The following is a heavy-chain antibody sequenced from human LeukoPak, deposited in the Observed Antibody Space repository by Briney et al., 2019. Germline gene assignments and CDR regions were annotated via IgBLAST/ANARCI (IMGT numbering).Heavy chain of an antibody. CDR2: TYYSSKWYN. D-gene: IGHD6-19*01. Sequence: SQTLSLTCAISGDSVSSNSAAWNWIRQSPSRGLEWLGRTYYSSKWYNDYVVSVKSRITINPDTPKNQFSLQPNSVTPEDTAVYYCASMGEGIAVKYCWGQGTLVTVSS. CDR1: GDSVSSNSAA. CDR3: ASMGEGIAVKYC. V-gene: IGHV6-1*01. J-gene: IGHJ4*02.